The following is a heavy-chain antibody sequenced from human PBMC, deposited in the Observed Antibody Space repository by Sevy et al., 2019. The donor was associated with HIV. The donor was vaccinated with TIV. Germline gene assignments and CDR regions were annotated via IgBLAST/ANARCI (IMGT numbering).Heavy chain of an antibody. J-gene: IGHJ4*02. CDR2: INHSGST. V-gene: IGHV4-34*01. CDR1: GGSFSGYY. CDR3: ARSAYSYGCWDY. Sequence: SETLSLTCAVYGGSFSGYYWSWIRQPPGKGLEWIGEINHSGSTNYNPSLKSPVTISVDTSKKQYSLKLSSVTAADTAVYYCARSAYSYGCWDYWGQGTLVTVSS. D-gene: IGHD5-18*01.